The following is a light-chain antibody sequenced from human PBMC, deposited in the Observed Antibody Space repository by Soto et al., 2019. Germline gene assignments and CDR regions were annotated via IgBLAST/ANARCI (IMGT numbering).Light chain of an antibody. CDR2: SNN. J-gene: IGLJ3*02. Sequence: QSVLTQPPSASGTPGQRVTISCSGSSSNIGSNTVNWYQQLPGTAPKLLIYSNNQRPSGVPDRFSGSKSGTSASLAISGLQSEDEADYYCAAWDDSLKGRVFGGGTQLTGL. CDR3: AAWDDSLKGRV. V-gene: IGLV1-44*01. CDR1: SSNIGSNT.